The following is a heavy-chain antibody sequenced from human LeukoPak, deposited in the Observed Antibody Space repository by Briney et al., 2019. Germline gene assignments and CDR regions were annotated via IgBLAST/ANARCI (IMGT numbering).Heavy chain of an antibody. J-gene: IGHJ4*02. CDR2: IKPNSGAT. Sequence: ASVKVSCKASGFTFTGYFIHWVRQAPGQGLQWMGWIKPNSGATNYAQKFQGRVTMTRDTSISTAYMELSRLRSDGTAMYYCATNDILTGYYLDYWGLGTLVTVSS. V-gene: IGHV1-2*02. D-gene: IGHD3-9*01. CDR1: GFTFTGYF. CDR3: ATNDILTGYYLDY.